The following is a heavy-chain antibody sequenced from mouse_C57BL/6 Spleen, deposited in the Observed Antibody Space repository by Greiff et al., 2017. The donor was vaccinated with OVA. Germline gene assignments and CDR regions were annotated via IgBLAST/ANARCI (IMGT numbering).Heavy chain of an antibody. CDR3: TRGPSYYGSSYFDY. D-gene: IGHD1-1*01. Sequence: EVKVVESGEGLVKPGGSLKLSCAASGFTFSSYAMSWVRQTPEKRLEWVAYISSGGDYIYYADTVKGRFTISRDNARNTLYLQMSSLKSEDTAMYYCTRGPSYYGSSYFDYWGQGTTLTVSS. CDR1: GFTFSSYA. CDR2: ISSGGDYI. J-gene: IGHJ2*01. V-gene: IGHV5-9-1*02.